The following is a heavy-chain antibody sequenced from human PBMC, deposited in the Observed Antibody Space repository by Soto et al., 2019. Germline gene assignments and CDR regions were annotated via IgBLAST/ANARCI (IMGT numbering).Heavy chain of an antibody. CDR2: TYYRSKWYN. D-gene: IGHD3-3*01. Sequence: PSPTLSLTCAISGDSVSRNSAAWNWIRQSPSRGLEWLGRTYYRSKWYNDYAVSVKSRITINPDTSKNPFSLQLNSVTPEDTAVYYCASDFWSGFPPSGYYYGMDVWGQGTTVTVSS. CDR3: ASDFWSGFPPSGYYYGMDV. J-gene: IGHJ6*02. V-gene: IGHV6-1*01. CDR1: GDSVSRNSAA.